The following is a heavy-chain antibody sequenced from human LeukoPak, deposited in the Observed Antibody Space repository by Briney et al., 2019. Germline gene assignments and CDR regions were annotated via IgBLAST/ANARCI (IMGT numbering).Heavy chain of an antibody. CDR1: GYTFTSYC. Sequence: ASVKVSCTASGYTFTSYCMHWVRQAPGQGLEWMGIINPSGGSTTYAQKFQGRVTMTSDTSTSTAYMELSSLRSEDTAVYYCARDGWVNYYYMDVWGTGTTVSVSS. CDR3: ARDGWVNYYYMDV. CDR2: INPSGGST. V-gene: IGHV1-46*01. D-gene: IGHD6-19*01. J-gene: IGHJ6*03.